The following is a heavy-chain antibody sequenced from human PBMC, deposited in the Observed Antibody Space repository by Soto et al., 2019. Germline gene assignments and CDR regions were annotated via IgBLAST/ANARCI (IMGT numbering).Heavy chain of an antibody. Sequence: SETLSLTCTVSGGSISSYYWSWIRQPPGKGLEWIGYIYYSGSTNYNPSLKSRVTISVDTSKNQFSLKLSSVTAADTAVYYCARVTTVTTILFDYWGQGTLVTVSS. CDR3: ARVTTVTTILFDY. CDR2: IYYSGST. V-gene: IGHV4-59*01. D-gene: IGHD4-17*01. CDR1: GGSISSYY. J-gene: IGHJ4*02.